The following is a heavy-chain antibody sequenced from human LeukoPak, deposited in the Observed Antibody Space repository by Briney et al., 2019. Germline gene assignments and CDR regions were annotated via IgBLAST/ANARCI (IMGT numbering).Heavy chain of an antibody. J-gene: IGHJ4*02. CDR2: IYHSGST. D-gene: IGHD4-23*01. CDR3: AAQDYGGNSRGFDY. V-gene: IGHV4-38-2*02. Sequence: SETLSLTCTVSGYSISSGYYWGWIRQPPGQGLEWIGSIYHSGSTYYNPSLKSRVTISVDTSKNQFSPKLSSVTAADTAVYYCAAQDYGGNSRGFDYWGQGTLVTVSS. CDR1: GYSISSGYY.